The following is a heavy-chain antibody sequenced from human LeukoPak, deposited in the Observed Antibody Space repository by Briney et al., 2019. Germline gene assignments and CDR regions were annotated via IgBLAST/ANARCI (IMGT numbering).Heavy chain of an antibody. D-gene: IGHD2-2*01. J-gene: IGHJ6*02. V-gene: IGHV3-7*03. Sequence: GGSLRLSCAASGFTFSSYWMSWVRQAPGKGWEGVANKKQDGSEKYYVDSVKGRFTISRDNAKNSLYLQMNSLRAEDTAVYYCARVFGYCSSTRGCTMDVWGQGTTVTVSS. CDR3: ARVFGYCSSTRGCTMDV. CDR2: KKQDGSEK. CDR1: GFTFSSYW.